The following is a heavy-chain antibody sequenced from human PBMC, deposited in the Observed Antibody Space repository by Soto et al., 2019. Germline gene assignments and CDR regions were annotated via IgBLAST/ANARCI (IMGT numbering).Heavy chain of an antibody. J-gene: IGHJ4*02. CDR1: GGSFSGYY. CDR2: INHSGST. Sequence: QVQLQQWGAGLLKPSETLSLTCAVYGGSFSGYYWSWIRQPPGKGLEWIGEINHSGSTNYNPSLTSRATIAVDTSKIHVSLKLRSVTAADTAVYYCARGWSGWRVWLDYWGRGTLVTVSS. D-gene: IGHD6-19*01. CDR3: ARGWSGWRVWLDY. V-gene: IGHV4-34*01.